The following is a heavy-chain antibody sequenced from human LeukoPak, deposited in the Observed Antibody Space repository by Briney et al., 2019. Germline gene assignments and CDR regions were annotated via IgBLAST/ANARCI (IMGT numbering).Heavy chain of an antibody. J-gene: IGHJ1*01. CDR3: ARLVSFSGPTMVRVEFIQN. V-gene: IGHV4-39*01. D-gene: IGHD3-10*01. CDR2: IYYSGST. CDR1: GGSITSSSYY. Sequence: PSETLSLTCTVSGGSITSSSYYWGWIRQPPGKGLEWIGSIYYSGSTYYNPSLKSGVTISVDTSKNQFSLKLSSVIAADTAVYYCARLVSFSGPTMVRVEFIQNWGQGTLVTVSS.